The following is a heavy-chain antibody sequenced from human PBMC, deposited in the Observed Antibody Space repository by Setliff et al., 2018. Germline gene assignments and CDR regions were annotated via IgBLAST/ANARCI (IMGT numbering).Heavy chain of an antibody. CDR2: IFPSDGST. D-gene: IGHD3-16*01. CDR3: ARDGGGDSDAFDI. CDR1: GYSFTTYN. J-gene: IGHJ3*02. V-gene: IGHV1-46*01. Sequence: GASVKVSCKASGYSFTTYNIHWFRQAPGQGLEWVGIIFPSDGSTAYAEKFQGGVTMTRDTSTRTAYMELSSLRSEDTAVYYCARDGGGDSDAFDIWGQGTMVTVSS.